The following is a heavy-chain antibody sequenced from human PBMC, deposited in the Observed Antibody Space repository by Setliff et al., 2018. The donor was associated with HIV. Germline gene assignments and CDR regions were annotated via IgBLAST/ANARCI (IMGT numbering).Heavy chain of an antibody. Sequence: GGSLRLSCAASGFTFSSYSMNWVRQAPGKGLEWVSFISGSSSYIYYADSVKGRFTISRDNAKNSLYLQMNSLRAEDTAVYYCARESCSGGSCYYYYYYMDVWGKGTTVTVSS. J-gene: IGHJ6*03. CDR2: ISGSSSYI. V-gene: IGHV3-21*01. D-gene: IGHD2-15*01. CDR1: GFTFSSYS. CDR3: ARESCSGGSCYYYYYYMDV.